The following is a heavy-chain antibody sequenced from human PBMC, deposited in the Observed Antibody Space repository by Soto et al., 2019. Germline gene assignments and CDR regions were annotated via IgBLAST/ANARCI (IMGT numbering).Heavy chain of an antibody. D-gene: IGHD3-3*01. J-gene: IGHJ4*02. CDR1: GLNFDDFA. V-gene: IGHV3-9*01. CDR2: ITWNSRVL. Sequence: GGSLRLSCVGTGLNFDDFAMHWVRQAPGKGLEWVSGITWNSRVLAYADSVKGRFTISRDNAMNSLYLQMDSLRDEDTALYYCAKGRYDFWSPYYFDSWGQGTLVTVSS. CDR3: AKGRYDFWSPYYFDS.